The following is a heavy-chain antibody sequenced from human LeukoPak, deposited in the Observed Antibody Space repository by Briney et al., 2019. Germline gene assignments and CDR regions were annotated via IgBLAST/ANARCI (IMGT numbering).Heavy chain of an antibody. D-gene: IGHD6-13*01. J-gene: IGHJ4*02. CDR2: ISGSGEGT. V-gene: IGHV3-23*01. CDR3: CTSPSFGSSWYQFNY. Sequence: GGFLRLSCAGSDYAFYSYAMTWVRQAPGKGLEWVSAISGSGEGTYYSDSVKGRFTISRDNSKDMLYLQMNDLRAEDTAVYYCCTSPSFGSSWYQFNYWGQGALVIVSS. CDR1: DYAFYSYA.